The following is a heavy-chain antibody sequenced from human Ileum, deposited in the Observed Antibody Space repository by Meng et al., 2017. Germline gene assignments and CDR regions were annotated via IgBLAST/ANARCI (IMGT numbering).Heavy chain of an antibody. V-gene: IGHV4-39*07. CDR2: FSYSGST. D-gene: IGHD1-1*01. CDR3: ATGSYSGY. Sequence: QVRLLESGPGLVKPSESLSPTCTVSAVSLSSSNYYWGWIRQPAGKGLEWLASFSYSGSTYSNPSLQCRVFISGDMSKNQISLKLTSVTAADTAVYYCATGSYSGYWGQGTLVTVSS. CDR1: AVSLSSSNYY. J-gene: IGHJ4*02.